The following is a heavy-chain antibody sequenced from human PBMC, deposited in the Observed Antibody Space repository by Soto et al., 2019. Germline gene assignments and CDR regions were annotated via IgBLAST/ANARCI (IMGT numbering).Heavy chain of an antibody. CDR1: GYTFTSYG. CDR3: ARSGSYIAFDI. Sequence: QVQLVQSGAEVKKPGASVKVACKASGYTFTSYGISWVRQAPGQGLEWMGWISAYNGKTNYAQKLHGRVTMTTDTSTSTDYMELRSLRSDDTAVYYCARSGSYIAFDIWGQGTMVTVSS. V-gene: IGHV1-18*01. D-gene: IGHD1-26*01. CDR2: ISAYNGKT. J-gene: IGHJ3*02.